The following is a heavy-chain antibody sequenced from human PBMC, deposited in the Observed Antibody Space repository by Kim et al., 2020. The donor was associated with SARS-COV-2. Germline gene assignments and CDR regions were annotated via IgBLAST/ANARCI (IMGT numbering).Heavy chain of an antibody. CDR3: ASIAVAGTTGFDY. CDR2: IIPIFGTA. V-gene: IGHV1-69*13. D-gene: IGHD6-19*01. CDR1: GGTFSSYA. J-gene: IGHJ4*02. Sequence: SVKVSCKASGGTFSSYAISWVRQAPGQGLEWMGGIIPIFGTANYAQKFQGRVTITADESTSTAYMELSSLRSEDTAVYYCASIAVAGTTGFDYWGQGTLVTVSS.